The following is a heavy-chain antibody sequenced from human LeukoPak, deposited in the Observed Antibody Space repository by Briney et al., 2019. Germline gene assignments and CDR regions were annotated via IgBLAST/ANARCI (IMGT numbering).Heavy chain of an antibody. V-gene: IGHV4-4*07. Sequence: SETLSLTGTVFGGSISSYYWSWIRQPAGKGLGWIGRIFTSGSTNNNPPLKSRVTMSVDTTKNQSSLKLSSVTAADTAVYYCARALHFSIAAARGDEGFGMDVWGQGTTVTVSS. CDR2: IFTSGST. CDR3: ARALHFSIAAARGDEGFGMDV. CDR1: GGSISSYY. D-gene: IGHD6-13*01. J-gene: IGHJ6*02.